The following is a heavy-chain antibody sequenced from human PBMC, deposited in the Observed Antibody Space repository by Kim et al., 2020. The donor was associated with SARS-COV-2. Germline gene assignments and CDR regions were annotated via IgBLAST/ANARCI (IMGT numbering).Heavy chain of an antibody. J-gene: IGHJ6*02. Sequence: GGSLRLSCAASGFIFSSYDIHWVRQAPGKGLEWVALIWSGGSKEYCADSVKGRFTLSRDNSKNTLFLQMNSLRAEDTAVYYCARASLTMVAGFGAFGLDVWGQGTTVTVSS. D-gene: IGHD6-19*01. CDR1: GFIFSSYD. V-gene: IGHV3-33*01. CDR2: IWSGGSKE. CDR3: ARASLTMVAGFGAFGLDV.